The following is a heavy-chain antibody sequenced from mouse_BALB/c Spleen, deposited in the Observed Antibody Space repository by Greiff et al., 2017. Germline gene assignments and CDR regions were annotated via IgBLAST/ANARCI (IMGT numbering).Heavy chain of an antibody. Sequence: EVQVVESGAELVRSGASVKLSCTASGFNIKDYYMHWVKQRPEQGLEWIGWIDPENGDTEYAPKFQGKATMTADTSSNTAYLQLSSLTSEDTAVYYCNRYGTAYYFDYWGQGTTLTVSS. CDR3: NRYGTAYYFDY. J-gene: IGHJ2*01. V-gene: IGHV14-4*02. CDR2: IDPENGDT. CDR1: GFNIKDYY. D-gene: IGHD2-14*01.